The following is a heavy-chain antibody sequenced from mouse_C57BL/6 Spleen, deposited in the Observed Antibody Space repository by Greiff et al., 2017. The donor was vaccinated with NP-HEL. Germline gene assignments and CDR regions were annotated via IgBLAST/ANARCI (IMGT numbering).Heavy chain of an antibody. D-gene: IGHD2-4*01. J-gene: IGHJ4*01. CDR2: ISSGSSTI. V-gene: IGHV5-17*01. Sequence: EVKLVESGGGLVKPGGSLKLSCAASGFTFSDYGMHWVRQAPEKGLEWVAYISSGSSTIYYADTVKGRFTISRDNAKNTLFLQMTSLRSEDTAMYYCARATTYDSYYYAMDYWGQGTSVTVSS. CDR3: ARATTYDSYYYAMDY. CDR1: GFTFSDYG.